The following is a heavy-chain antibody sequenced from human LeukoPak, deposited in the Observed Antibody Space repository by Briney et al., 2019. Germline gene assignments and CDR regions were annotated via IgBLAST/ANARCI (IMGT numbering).Heavy chain of an antibody. J-gene: IGHJ4*02. CDR1: GFTFRSYS. CDR2: IDPSSTYT. V-gene: IGHV3-21*01. D-gene: IGHD2-2*01. CDR3: ARAPTVLVGYCSSSSCQADY. Sequence: GGSLRLSCAASGFTFRSYSMNWVRQAPGKGLEWVSAIDPSSTYTYYADSVKGRFTISRDNAENSLYLQMNSLRVEDTAVYYCARAPTVLVGYCSSSSCQADYRGQGTLVTVSS.